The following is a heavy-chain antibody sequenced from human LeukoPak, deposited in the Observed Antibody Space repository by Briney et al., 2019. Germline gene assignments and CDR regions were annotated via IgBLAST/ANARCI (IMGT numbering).Heavy chain of an antibody. V-gene: IGHV4-34*01. D-gene: IGHD4-17*01. CDR3: ARRLTVTIRRGAFDI. CDR2: INHSGST. J-gene: IGHJ3*02. CDR1: GGSFSGYY. Sequence: SETLSLTCAVYGGSFSGYYWSWLRQPPGKGLEWIGEINHSGSTNYNPSLKSRVTISVDTSKNQFSLKLSSVTAADTAVYYCARRLTVTIRRGAFDIWGQGTMVTVSS.